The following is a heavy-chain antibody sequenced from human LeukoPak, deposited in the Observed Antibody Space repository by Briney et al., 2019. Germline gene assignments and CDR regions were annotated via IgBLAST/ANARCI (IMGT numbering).Heavy chain of an antibody. CDR3: ARDLELERNRWNYFES. CDR2: LYDTGST. D-gene: IGHD1-1*01. Sequence: SDTLSLTCNVSGDSVSSGHYYWNWIRQAPGKGLEWIGYLYDTGSTNYNASLKSRVTISRDTSKKQVSLELRSVTAADTAVYYCARDLELERNRWNYFESWGQGTLVTVSS. V-gene: IGHV4-61*01. J-gene: IGHJ4*02. CDR1: GDSVSSGHYY.